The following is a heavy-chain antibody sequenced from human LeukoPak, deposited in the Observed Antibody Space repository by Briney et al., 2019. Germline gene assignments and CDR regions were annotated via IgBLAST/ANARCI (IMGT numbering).Heavy chain of an antibody. CDR3: VRAFRGNYYYYMDV. Sequence: GGSLRLSCAASGFTFSSYWMLWVRQAPGKGLVWVSRINSDGSTTSYADSVKGRFTISRDNAKNTLYLQMNSLRAEDTAVYYCVRAFRGNYYYYMDVWGKGTTVTVSS. D-gene: IGHD3-16*01. V-gene: IGHV3-74*01. CDR2: INSDGSTT. J-gene: IGHJ6*03. CDR1: GFTFSSYW.